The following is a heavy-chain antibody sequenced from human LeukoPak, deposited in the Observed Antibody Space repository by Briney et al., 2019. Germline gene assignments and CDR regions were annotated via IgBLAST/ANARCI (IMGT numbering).Heavy chain of an antibody. CDR3: ANLGGELPPGLGIDY. V-gene: IGHV3-23*01. D-gene: IGHD3-16*01. CDR1: GFTFSSYA. Sequence: GGSLRLSCAASGFTFSSYAMSWVRQAPGKGLEWVSAISGSGGSTYYADSVKGRFTISRDNSKNTLYLQMNSLRAEDTAGYYCANLGGELPPGLGIDYWGQGTLVTVSS. J-gene: IGHJ4*02. CDR2: ISGSGGST.